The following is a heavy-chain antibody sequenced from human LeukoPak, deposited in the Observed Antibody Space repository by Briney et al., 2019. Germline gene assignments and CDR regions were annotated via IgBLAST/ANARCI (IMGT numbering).Heavy chain of an antibody. CDR2: IYYSGST. Sequence: SQTLSLTCTVSGGSISSGDYYWSWIRQPPGKGLEWIGYIYYSGSTYYNPSLKCRVTISVETSKTQYSLKLSFVTAADTAVYYCARVGGGSGPVGFDPWGQGTLVTVSS. J-gene: IGHJ5*02. CDR3: ARVGGGSGPVGFDP. V-gene: IGHV4-30-4*08. D-gene: IGHD3-10*01. CDR1: GGSISSGDYY.